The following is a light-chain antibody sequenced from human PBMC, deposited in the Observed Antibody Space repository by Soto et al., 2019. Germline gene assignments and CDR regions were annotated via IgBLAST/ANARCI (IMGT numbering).Light chain of an antibody. J-gene: IGLJ2*01. V-gene: IGLV2-8*01. CDR3: SSYEGSNTVV. CDR1: SSVIGGYNY. CDR2: EVS. Sequence: QSALTQPPSASGSPGQSVTISCTGASSVIGGYNYVSWYQQHPGKAPKLIIYEVSKRPSGVPDRFSGSKSGHTASLTVSGLQAEDEADYHCSSYEGSNTVVFGGGTKVTVL.